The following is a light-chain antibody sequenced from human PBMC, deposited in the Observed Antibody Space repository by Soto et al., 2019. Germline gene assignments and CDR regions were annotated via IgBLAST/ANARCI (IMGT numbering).Light chain of an antibody. CDR2: DAP. CDR3: QQYNSYPCT. J-gene: IGKJ1*01. V-gene: IGKV1-5*01. CDR1: QSISSW. Sequence: DIQMSQSPSTLSASVGDRVTITCRASQSISSWLAWYQQKPGKAPKLLIYDAPSLESGVPSRFSGSGSGTEFTLTITSLQPDDFATYYCQQYNSYPCTFGQGTMVDVK.